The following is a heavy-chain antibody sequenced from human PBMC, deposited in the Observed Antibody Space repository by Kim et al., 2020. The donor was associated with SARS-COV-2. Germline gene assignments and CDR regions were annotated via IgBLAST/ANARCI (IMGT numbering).Heavy chain of an antibody. Sequence: GGSLRLSCAVSGFSFSDYAINWVRQAPGKGLEWVSAISGSGGGTYYADSVKGRFTISRDNSKNTLYLQMNSLRVEDTALYYCAKFTAGSADKSSDCWGQGTLVHVSS. CDR2: ISGSGGGT. V-gene: IGHV3-23*01. CDR3: AKFTAGSADKSSDC. J-gene: IGHJ4*02. CDR1: GFSFSDYA. D-gene: IGHD2-21*01.